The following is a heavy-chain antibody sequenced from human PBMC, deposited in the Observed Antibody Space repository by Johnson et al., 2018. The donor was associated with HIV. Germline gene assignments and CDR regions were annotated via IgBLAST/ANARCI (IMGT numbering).Heavy chain of an antibody. D-gene: IGHD2-21*01. J-gene: IGHJ3*02. CDR1: GFTFSTYG. CDR2: MWYDGSNK. CDR3: IPYCGCNCYLLYDAFDM. Sequence: VQLVESGGGVVQPGRSLRLSCAASGFTFSTYGMHWVRQAPGKGLEWVAVMWYDGSNKYYADSVKGRFTISRDNSKNTLYLQMNSLRAEDTAVYYCIPYCGCNCYLLYDAFDMWGQGTMVTVSS. V-gene: IGHV3-33*01.